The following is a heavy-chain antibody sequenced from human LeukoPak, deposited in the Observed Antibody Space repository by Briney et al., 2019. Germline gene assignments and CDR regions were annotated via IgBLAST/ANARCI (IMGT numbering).Heavy chain of an antibody. Sequence: GASVKVSCKASGYTFTDYYVHWVRQAPGQGFEWMGWINPNSGGTNYAQKFQGRVTMTRDTSISTAYMELSRLRSDDTAVYYCAREGPIVGATHLVDYWGQGTLVTVSS. CDR1: GYTFTDYY. CDR2: INPNSGGT. CDR3: AREGPIVGATHLVDY. J-gene: IGHJ4*02. D-gene: IGHD1-26*01. V-gene: IGHV1-2*02.